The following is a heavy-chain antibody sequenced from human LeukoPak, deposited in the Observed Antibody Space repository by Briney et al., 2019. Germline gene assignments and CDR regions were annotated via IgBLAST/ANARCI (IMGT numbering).Heavy chain of an antibody. CDR1: GYTFTTYY. CDR2: INPRGGST. CDR3: ARGGGPGNHPFDF. J-gene: IGHJ4*02. D-gene: IGHD1-14*01. V-gene: IGHV1-46*01. Sequence: ASVTVSCKASGYTFTTYYMHWVRQAPGQGLEWVGIINPRGGSTTYAQKFQGRVTMTRDTSTSTVYMELSSLKSDDTAVYYCARGGGPGNHPFDFWGQGTLVTVSS.